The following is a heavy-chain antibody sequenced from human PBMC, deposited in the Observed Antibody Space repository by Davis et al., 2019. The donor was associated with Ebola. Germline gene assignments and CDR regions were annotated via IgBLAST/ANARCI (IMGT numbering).Heavy chain of an antibody. CDR1: GFTFSSYS. V-gene: IGHV3-23*01. Sequence: GESLKISCAASGFTFSSYSMNWVRQAPRKGLEWVSAISGSGGSTYYADSVKGRFTISRDNSKNTLYLQMNSLRAEDTAVYYCAKSGLSFGVVKYHYGMDVWGKGTTVTVSS. J-gene: IGHJ6*04. CDR3: AKSGLSFGVVKYHYGMDV. D-gene: IGHD3-3*01. CDR2: ISGSGGST.